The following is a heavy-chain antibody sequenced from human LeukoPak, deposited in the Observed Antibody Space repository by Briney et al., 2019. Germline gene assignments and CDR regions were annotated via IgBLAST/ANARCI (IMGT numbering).Heavy chain of an antibody. CDR2: IYTSGST. Sequence: NPSETLSLTCTVSGGSISSYYWSWIRQPPGKGLEWFGYIYTSGSTNYNPSLKSRVTISVDTSKNQFSLKLSSVTATDTAVYYCARRGGYSGYDYPLYYYYMDVWGKGTTVTVSS. CDR1: GGSISSYY. D-gene: IGHD5-12*01. V-gene: IGHV4-4*09. CDR3: ARRGGYSGYDYPLYYYYMDV. J-gene: IGHJ6*03.